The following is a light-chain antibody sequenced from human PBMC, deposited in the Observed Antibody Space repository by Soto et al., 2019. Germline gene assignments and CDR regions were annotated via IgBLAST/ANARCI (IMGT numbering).Light chain of an antibody. CDR3: QQRSNWPIT. CDR1: QSVSSY. CDR2: DAS. Sequence: EIVLTQSPATLSSSPGERATLSCRASQSVSSYLAWYQQKPGQAPRLLIYDASNRATGIPARFSGSGSGTDFTLTISSLEPEDCAVYYYQQRSNWPITFGQGTRLEIK. J-gene: IGKJ5*01. V-gene: IGKV3-11*01.